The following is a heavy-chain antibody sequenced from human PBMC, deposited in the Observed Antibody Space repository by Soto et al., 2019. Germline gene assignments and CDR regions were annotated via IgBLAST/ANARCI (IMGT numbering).Heavy chain of an antibody. CDR2: VHYSGNT. CDR1: GYSISSGYH. J-gene: IGHJ5*02. D-gene: IGHD2-15*01. V-gene: IGHV4-38-2*02. CDR3: ARQDRVVAEGRWFDP. Sequence: SETLSLTCTVSGYSISSGYHWAWIRQPPGKGLEWLGSVHYSGNTYYNPSLKSRLTISVDKSKNQFSLNLSSVTSADTAVYYCARQDRVVAEGRWFDPWGQGTLVTVSS.